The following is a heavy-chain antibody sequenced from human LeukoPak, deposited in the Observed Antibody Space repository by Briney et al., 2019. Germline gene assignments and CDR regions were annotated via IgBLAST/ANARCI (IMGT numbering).Heavy chain of an antibody. CDR3: ASGCVWNLEY. D-gene: IGHD1-1*01. CDR2: ISYDGSSK. CDR1: GITFSSYA. Sequence: GGSLRLSCAASGITFSSYAMHWVRQAPGKGLEWVAVISYDGSSKYHADSVKGRFTISRDNSKNTLYLQMNSLRAEDTAVYYCASGCVWNLEYWGQGTLVTVSS. J-gene: IGHJ4*02. V-gene: IGHV3-30*04.